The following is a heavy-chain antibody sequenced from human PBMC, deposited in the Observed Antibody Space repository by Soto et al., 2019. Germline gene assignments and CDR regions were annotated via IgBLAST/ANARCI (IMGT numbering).Heavy chain of an antibody. CDR1: GFTFSSYA. CDR2: ISGSGGST. Sequence: GSLRLSCAASGFTFSSYAMSWVRQAPGKGLEWVSAISGSGGSTYYADSVKGRFTISRDNSKNTLYLQMNSLRAEDTAVYYCAKDLAPQGWYYYYGMDVWGQGTTVTVSS. V-gene: IGHV3-23*01. J-gene: IGHJ6*02. CDR3: AKDLAPQGWYYYYGMDV.